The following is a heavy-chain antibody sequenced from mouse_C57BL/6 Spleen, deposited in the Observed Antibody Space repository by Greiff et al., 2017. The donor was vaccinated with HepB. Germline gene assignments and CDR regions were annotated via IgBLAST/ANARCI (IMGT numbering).Heavy chain of an antibody. J-gene: IGHJ2*01. Sequence: EVHLVESGPELVKPGASVKISCKASGYSFTGYYMNWVKQSPEKSLEWIGEINPSTGGTTYNQKFKAKATLTVDKSSSTAYMQLKSLTSEDSAVYYCARYDYDFYFDYWGQGTTLTVSS. CDR3: ARYDYDFYFDY. CDR1: GYSFTGYY. D-gene: IGHD2-4*01. V-gene: IGHV1-42*01. CDR2: INPSTGGT.